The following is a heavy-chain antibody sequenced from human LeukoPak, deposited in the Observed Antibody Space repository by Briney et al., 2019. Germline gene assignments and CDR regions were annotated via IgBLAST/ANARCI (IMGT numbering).Heavy chain of an antibody. V-gene: IGHV3-21*01. CDR2: ITSSGSYI. CDR1: GFTFSNYS. J-gene: IGHJ4*02. D-gene: IGHD6-19*01. Sequence: KRGGSLRLSCAASGFTFSNYSMNWVSQAPGKGLEWVSSITSSGSYIYYADSVKGRFTISRDNARNSLYLQMNSLRAEDTAIYYCAKIGAAGIAVVLVDHWGRGTLDPVSS. CDR3: AKIGAAGIAVVLVDH.